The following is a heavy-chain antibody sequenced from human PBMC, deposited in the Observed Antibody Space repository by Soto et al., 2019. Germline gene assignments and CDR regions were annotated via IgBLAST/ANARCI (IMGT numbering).Heavy chain of an antibody. CDR2: IWYDGSNK. Sequence: GGSLRLSCAASGFTCSSYGMHWVRQAPGKGLEWVAVIWYDGSNKYYADSVKGRFTISRDNSKNTLYLQMNSLRAEDTAVYYCARETSGRGYYMDVWGKGTTVTVSS. CDR3: ARETSGRGYYMDV. D-gene: IGHD3-10*01. V-gene: IGHV3-33*01. J-gene: IGHJ6*03. CDR1: GFTCSSYG.